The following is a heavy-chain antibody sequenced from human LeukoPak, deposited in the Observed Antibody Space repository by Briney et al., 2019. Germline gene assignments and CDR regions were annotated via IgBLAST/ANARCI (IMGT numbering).Heavy chain of an antibody. CDR2: IYPGDSDT. CDR1: GYSFTTYC. V-gene: IGHV5-51*01. D-gene: IGHD3-22*01. CDR3: ARRHFDSGGYVSFDY. J-gene: IGHJ4*02. Sequence: GESLKISCKGSGYSFTTYCIGWVRQMPAQGLEWMGIIYPGDSDTRYSPSFQGQVTISADKSISTAYLQWSSLKASDTAMYYCARRHFDSGGYVSFDYWGQGTLVSVSS.